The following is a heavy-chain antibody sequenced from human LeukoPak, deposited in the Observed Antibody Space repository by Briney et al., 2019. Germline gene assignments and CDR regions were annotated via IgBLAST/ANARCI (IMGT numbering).Heavy chain of an antibody. CDR2: INPNSGDT. D-gene: IGHD2-2*01. CDR1: GYTFTSYY. V-gene: IGHV1-2*06. J-gene: IGHJ4*02. Sequence: GASVTVSCTASGYTFTSYYMHWVRQAPGQGLEWMGRINPNSGDTNNAQKFQGRVTMTRDTSISTAYMDLSRLTSDDTAVYYCARDYCSSTSCLFDHWGQGTLVTVSS. CDR3: ARDYCSSTSCLFDH.